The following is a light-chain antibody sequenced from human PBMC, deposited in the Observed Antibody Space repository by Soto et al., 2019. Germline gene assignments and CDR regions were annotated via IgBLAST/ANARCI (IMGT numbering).Light chain of an antibody. CDR2: DAS. V-gene: IGKV1-5*01. CDR3: QQYHGYSSWT. J-gene: IGKJ1*01. Sequence: DLPMTQSPSTLSASVGDRVSITCRASQNIKNLLAWYQQKPGKAPKLLMYDASTLESGVPSKFSGSGFGTEFTLTISSLQPDDFAIYYCQQYHGYSSWTFGQGTRVDIK. CDR1: QNIKNL.